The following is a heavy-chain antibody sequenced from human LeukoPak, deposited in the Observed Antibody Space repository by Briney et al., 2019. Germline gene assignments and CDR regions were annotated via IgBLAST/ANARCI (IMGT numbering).Heavy chain of an antibody. J-gene: IGHJ4*02. Sequence: PGGSLRLSCAASGFTFSSYAMSWVRQAPGKGLEWVSFIYSDNTHYSDSVKGQFTISRDNSKNTLYLQMNSLRAEDTAVYYCARRAGAYSHPYDYWGQGTLVTVSS. D-gene: IGHD4/OR15-4a*01. V-gene: IGHV3-53*01. CDR1: GFTFSSYA. CDR2: IYSDNT. CDR3: ARRAGAYSHPYDY.